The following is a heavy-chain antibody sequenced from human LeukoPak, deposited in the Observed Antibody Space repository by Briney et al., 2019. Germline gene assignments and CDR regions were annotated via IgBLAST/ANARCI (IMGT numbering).Heavy chain of an antibody. CDR2: INPSGGST. CDR3: ARYAPYYDFWSGLMDV. CDR1: GYTFTSYY. D-gene: IGHD3-3*01. V-gene: IGHV1-46*01. Sequence: ASVKVSCKASGYTFTSYYMHWVRQAPGQGLEWMGIINPSGGSTSYAQKFQGRVTMTRDTSTSTVYMELSSLRSDDTAVYYCARYAPYYDFWSGLMDVWGQGTTVTVSS. J-gene: IGHJ6*02.